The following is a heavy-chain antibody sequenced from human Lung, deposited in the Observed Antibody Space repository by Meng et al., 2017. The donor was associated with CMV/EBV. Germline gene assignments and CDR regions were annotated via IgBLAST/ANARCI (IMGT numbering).Heavy chain of an antibody. CDR1: GYTLTTYG. V-gene: IGHV1-8*01. D-gene: IGHD4-17*01. CDR2: VNPYNGDG. Sequence: SXXVSCKASGYTLTTYGINWVRQAPGQGLEWMGWVNPYNGDGGYAQRFQGRVTVTTDTSINTAYLELTSLRSDYTAVYYCVRAVHGLEIWGQGTTVTVSS. CDR3: VRAVHGLEI. J-gene: IGHJ6*02.